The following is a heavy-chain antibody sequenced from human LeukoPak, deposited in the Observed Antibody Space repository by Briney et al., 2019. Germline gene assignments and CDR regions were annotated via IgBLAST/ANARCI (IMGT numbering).Heavy chain of an antibody. D-gene: IGHD1-26*01. Sequence: NPGGSLRLSCAASGFTFSSYSMNWVRQAPGKGLEWVSSISSSSSYIYYADSVKGRFTISRDNAKNSLYLQMNSLRAEDTAVYYCARDPYGSYSGTHYFDYWGQGTLVTVSS. CDR2: ISSSSSYI. CDR1: GFTFSSYS. J-gene: IGHJ4*02. CDR3: ARDPYGSYSGTHYFDY. V-gene: IGHV3-21*01.